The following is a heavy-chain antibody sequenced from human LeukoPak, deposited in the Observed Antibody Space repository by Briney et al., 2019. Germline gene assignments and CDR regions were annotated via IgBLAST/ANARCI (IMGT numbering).Heavy chain of an antibody. CDR3: ARQPMVRGVNTRDDAFDI. V-gene: IGHV4-59*08. Sequence: SETLSLTCTVSGGSISSYYWSWIRQPPGKGLEWIGYIYYSGSTNYNPSLKSRATISVDTSKNQFSLKLSSVIAADTAVYYCARQPMVRGVNTRDDAFDIWGQGTMVTVSS. J-gene: IGHJ3*02. D-gene: IGHD3-10*01. CDR2: IYYSGST. CDR1: GGSISSYY.